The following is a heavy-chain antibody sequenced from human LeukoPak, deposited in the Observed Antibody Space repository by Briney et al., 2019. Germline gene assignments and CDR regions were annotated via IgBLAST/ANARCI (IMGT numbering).Heavy chain of an antibody. CDR2: IYYSGST. D-gene: IGHD3-22*01. CDR3: AREYYDSSGFYYYYYGMDV. CDR1: GVSISSYY. Sequence: PSETLSLTCTVSGVSISSYYWSWIRQPPGKGLEWIGYIYYSGSTNYNPSLKSRVTISVDTSKNQFSLKLSSVTAADTAVYYCAREYYDSSGFYYYYYGMDVRGQGTTVTVSS. V-gene: IGHV4-59*01. J-gene: IGHJ6*02.